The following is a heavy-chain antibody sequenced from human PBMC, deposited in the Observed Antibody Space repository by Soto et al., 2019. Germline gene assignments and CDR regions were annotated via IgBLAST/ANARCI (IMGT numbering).Heavy chain of an antibody. J-gene: IGHJ6*02. CDR3: ARCYGSGSSYYYYYGMDV. Sequence: NPSETLSLTCAVSGGSISSSNWWSWVRQPPGKGLEWIGEIYHSGSTNYNPSLKSRVTISVDKSKNQFSLKLSSVTAADTAVYYCARCYGSGSSYYYYYGMDVWGQGTTVTVSS. D-gene: IGHD3-10*01. CDR2: IYHSGST. V-gene: IGHV4-4*02. CDR1: GGSISSSNW.